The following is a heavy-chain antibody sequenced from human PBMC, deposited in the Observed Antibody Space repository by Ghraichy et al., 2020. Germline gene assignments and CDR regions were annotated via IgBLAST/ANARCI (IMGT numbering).Heavy chain of an antibody. Sequence: GGSLRLSCAASGFTFSSYAMSWVRQAPGKGLEWVSGLRGSGAGTTYADSVKGRFTISRDNSKSTLYLQMNSLRVEDTAVYYCVKGTLASCGGGGCYPFDYWGQGTLVTVSS. CDR2: LRGSGAGT. D-gene: IGHD2-15*01. CDR1: GFTFSSYA. V-gene: IGHV3-23*01. CDR3: VKGTLASCGGGGCYPFDY. J-gene: IGHJ4*02.